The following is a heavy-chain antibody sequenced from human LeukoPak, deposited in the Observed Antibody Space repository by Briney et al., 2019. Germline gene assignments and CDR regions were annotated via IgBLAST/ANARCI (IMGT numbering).Heavy chain of an antibody. J-gene: IGHJ5*02. Sequence: SETLSLACAVYGGSFSDYYWTWIRHPPGKGLEQIGEINHSGGTNYSTSLKSRATSPQDTSRNQLSRKLSSVTAADTPLYYVARGARFKPVNSLDPWGQGTPVTVSP. CDR3: ARGARFKPVNSLDP. CDR1: GGSFSDYY. CDR2: INHSGGT. D-gene: IGHD3-3*01. V-gene: IGHV4-34*01.